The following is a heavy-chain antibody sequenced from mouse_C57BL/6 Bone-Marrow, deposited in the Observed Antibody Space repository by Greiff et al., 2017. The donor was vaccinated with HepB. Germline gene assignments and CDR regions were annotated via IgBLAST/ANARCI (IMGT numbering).Heavy chain of an antibody. J-gene: IGHJ2*01. Sequence: EVQLQESGPELVKPGASVKISCKASGYSFTGYYMNWVKQSPEKSLEWIGEINPSTGGTTYNQKFKAKATLTVDKSSSTAYMQLKSLTSEDSAVYYCARLADWGQGTTLTVSS. CDR2: INPSTGGT. V-gene: IGHV1-42*01. CDR3: ARLAD. CDR1: GYSFTGYY.